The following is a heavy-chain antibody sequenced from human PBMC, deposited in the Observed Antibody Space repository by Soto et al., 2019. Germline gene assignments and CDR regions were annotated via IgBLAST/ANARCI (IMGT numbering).Heavy chain of an antibody. D-gene: IGHD3-3*01. Sequence: SETLSLTCTVSGGSVSSGSYYWSWIRQPPGKGLEWIGYIYYSGSTNYNPSLKSRVTISVDTSKNQFSLKLSSVTAADTAVYYCAREGGELTIFGVVPTVTYGMDVWGQGTTVTVSS. CDR1: GGSVSSGSYY. V-gene: IGHV4-61*01. CDR3: AREGGELTIFGVVPTVTYGMDV. CDR2: IYYSGST. J-gene: IGHJ6*02.